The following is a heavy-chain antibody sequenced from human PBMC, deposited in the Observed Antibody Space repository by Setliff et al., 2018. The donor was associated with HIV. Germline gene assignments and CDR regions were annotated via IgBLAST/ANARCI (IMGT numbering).Heavy chain of an antibody. Sequence: PSETLSLTCTVSGASISSGNYYWSWIRQPAGKGLEWIGRIYTSGSTNYDPSLSSRATISLDTSKGQFSLELSSATAADTAVYYCATLDRSGGNYLAYWGQGSLVTVSS. D-gene: IGHD2-15*01. CDR1: GASISSGNYY. CDR2: IYTSGST. CDR3: ATLDRSGGNYLAY. J-gene: IGHJ4*02. V-gene: IGHV4-61*02.